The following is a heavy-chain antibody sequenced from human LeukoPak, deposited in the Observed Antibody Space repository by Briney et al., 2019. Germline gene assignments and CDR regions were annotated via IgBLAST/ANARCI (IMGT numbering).Heavy chain of an antibody. CDR3: ARGSAAGNADY. Sequence: GGSLRLSCAAPGFTFSSYGMNWVRQAPGKGLEWVSSISSSSSYIYYADSVKGRFTISRDNAKNSLYLQMNSLRAEDTAVYYCARGSAAGNADYWGQGTLVTVSS. V-gene: IGHV3-21*01. CDR1: GFTFSSYG. CDR2: ISSSSSYI. J-gene: IGHJ4*02. D-gene: IGHD6-13*01.